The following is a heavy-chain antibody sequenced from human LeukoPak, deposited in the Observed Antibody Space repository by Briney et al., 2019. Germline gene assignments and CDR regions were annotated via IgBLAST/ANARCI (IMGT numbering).Heavy chain of an antibody. CDR1: GFTLSSYA. CDR2: ISDSGNT. CDR3: ARDLGYCSGGSCYKYYFDY. Sequence: GGSLRLSCAASGFTLSSYAMSWVRQAPGKGLEWVSAISDSGNTYHADSVKGRFTISRDNSKNTLYLQMNSLRAEDTAVYYCARDLGYCSGGSCYKYYFDYWGQGTLVTVSS. J-gene: IGHJ4*02. D-gene: IGHD2-15*01. V-gene: IGHV3-23*01.